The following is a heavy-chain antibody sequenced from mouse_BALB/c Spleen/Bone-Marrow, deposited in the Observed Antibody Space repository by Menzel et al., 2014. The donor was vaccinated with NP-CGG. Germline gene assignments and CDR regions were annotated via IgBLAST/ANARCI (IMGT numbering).Heavy chain of an antibody. V-gene: IGHV5-9-2*01. Sequence: DVKLVESGGGLVKPGGSLKLSCTASGFSFNSYGMSWVRQTPEKRLEWVATITNGGNYTYYPDSVKGRFTTSRDNVKNNLYLQMRSLRSEDTALYYCVRNYYGYDGYFDYWGQGTTLTVSS. D-gene: IGHD2-2*01. CDR3: VRNYYGYDGYFDY. CDR2: ITNGGNYT. J-gene: IGHJ2*01. CDR1: GFSFNSYG.